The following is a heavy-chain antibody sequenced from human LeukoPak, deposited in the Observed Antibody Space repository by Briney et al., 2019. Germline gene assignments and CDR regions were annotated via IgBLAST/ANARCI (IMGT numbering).Heavy chain of an antibody. Sequence: GGSLRLSCAASGFTFSSYSMNWVRQAPGKGLEWVLSISSSSSYIYYADSMKGRFTISRDNAKNSLYLQMNSLRAEDTAVYYCASSGHGGSLLIYWGQGTLVTVSS. CDR1: GFTFSSYS. J-gene: IGHJ4*02. CDR3: ASSGHGGSLLIY. V-gene: IGHV3-21*01. CDR2: ISSSSSYI. D-gene: IGHD2-15*01.